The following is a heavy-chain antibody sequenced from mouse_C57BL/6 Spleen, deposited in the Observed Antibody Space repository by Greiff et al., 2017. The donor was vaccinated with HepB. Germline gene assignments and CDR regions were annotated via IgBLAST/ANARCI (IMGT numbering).Heavy chain of an antibody. CDR1: GFTFTSYW. CDR2: ISPSNGGT. V-gene: IGHV1-53*01. CDR3: ARDYGSSFDY. J-gene: IGHJ2*01. D-gene: IGHD1-1*01. Sequence: VQLQQSGTDLVKPGASVKLSCTASGFTFTSYWMHWVKQRPGQGLEWIGNISPSNGGTNYNEKVKSKATLTVDKSSSTAYMQLSTLTSEDSAVYYCARDYGSSFDYWGQGTTLTVSS.